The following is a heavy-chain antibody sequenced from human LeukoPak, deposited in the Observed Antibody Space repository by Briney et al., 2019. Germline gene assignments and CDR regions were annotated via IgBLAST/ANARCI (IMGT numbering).Heavy chain of an antibody. Sequence: PGGSLRLSCEASGFTFSSYGMHWVRQAPGKGLEWVAIIWDDGSNKYYADSVKGRFTISRDNSKNTLYLQMNSLRVEDTAVYYCARDPGIWGSSTRFDYWGQGTLVTVSS. CDR1: GFTFSSYG. V-gene: IGHV3-33*01. J-gene: IGHJ4*02. CDR3: ARDPGIWGSSTRFDY. CDR2: IWDDGSNK. D-gene: IGHD2-21*01.